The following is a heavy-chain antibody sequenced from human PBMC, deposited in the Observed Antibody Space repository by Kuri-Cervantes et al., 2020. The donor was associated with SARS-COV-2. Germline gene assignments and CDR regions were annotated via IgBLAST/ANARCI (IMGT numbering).Heavy chain of an antibody. CDR3: ARDWRDIVVVPAAPPLYHMDV. CDR1: GYTFTSYG. J-gene: IGHJ6*03. CDR2: ISAYNGNT. Sequence: ASVKVSCKASGYTFTSYGISWVRQAPGQGLEWMGWISAYNGNTNYAQKLQGRVTMTTDTSTSTAYMELRSLRSDDTAVYYCARDWRDIVVVPAAPPLYHMDVWGKGTTVTVSS. D-gene: IGHD2-2*01. V-gene: IGHV1-18*01.